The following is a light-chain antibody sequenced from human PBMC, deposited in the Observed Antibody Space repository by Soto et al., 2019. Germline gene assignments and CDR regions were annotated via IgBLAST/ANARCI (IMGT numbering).Light chain of an antibody. CDR3: QQYNNWPPYT. V-gene: IGKV3-15*01. J-gene: IGKJ2*01. CDR1: QCVSST. Sequence: EIVMTQSPATLSVSPGERATLSCRARQCVSSTLAWYQQKPGQAPRLLIYGASTRATGIPARFSGSGSGTEFTLTISSLQSEDFAVYYCQQYNNWPPYTFGPGTKLEIK. CDR2: GAS.